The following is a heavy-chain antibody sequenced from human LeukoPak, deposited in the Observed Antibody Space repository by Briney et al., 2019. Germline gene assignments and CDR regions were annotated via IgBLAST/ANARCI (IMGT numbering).Heavy chain of an antibody. V-gene: IGHV3-23*01. Sequence: GGSLRLSCAASGFTFSIYAMSWVRQAPGKGLEWVSAISGSGGSTYYADSVKGRFTISRDNSKNTLYLRMNSLRAEDTAVYYCAKAVQTYYYDSSAPGGYWGQGTLVTVSS. CDR1: GFTFSIYA. D-gene: IGHD3-22*01. CDR2: ISGSGGST. J-gene: IGHJ4*02. CDR3: AKAVQTYYYDSSAPGGY.